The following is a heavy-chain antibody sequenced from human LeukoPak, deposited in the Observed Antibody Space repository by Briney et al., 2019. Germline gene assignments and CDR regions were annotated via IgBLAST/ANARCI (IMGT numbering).Heavy chain of an antibody. CDR2: ISSSGSTI. CDR1: GFIFSSYK. J-gene: IGHJ3*02. CDR3: ARNYDSSGYQYHDAFDI. V-gene: IGHV3-48*03. Sequence: GGSLRLPCAASGFIFSSYKMNWVRQAPGKGLECVSYISSSGSTIYYADSVKGRFTISRDNAKNSLYLQMNSLGAEDTAVYYCARNYDSSGYQYHDAFDIWGQGTMVTVSS. D-gene: IGHD3-22*01.